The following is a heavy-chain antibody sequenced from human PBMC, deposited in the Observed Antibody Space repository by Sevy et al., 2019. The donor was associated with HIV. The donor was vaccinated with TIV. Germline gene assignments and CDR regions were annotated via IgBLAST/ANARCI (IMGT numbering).Heavy chain of an antibody. CDR1: GDTLIELS. V-gene: IGHV1-24*01. CDR3: ATSRYYDGHANFDF. CDR2: FDPHAAET. Sequence: ASVKVSCKIFGDTLIELSMHWVRQTPGNGLEWMGGFDPHAAETIYARKFQARVIMTEDTSTDTAYMDLSSLISEDTAVYYCATSRYYDGHANFDFWGQGTLVTVSS. D-gene: IGHD3-10*01. J-gene: IGHJ4*02.